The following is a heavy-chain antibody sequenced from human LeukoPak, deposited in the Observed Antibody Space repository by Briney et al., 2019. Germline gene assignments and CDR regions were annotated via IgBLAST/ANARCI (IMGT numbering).Heavy chain of an antibody. CDR2: IYYSGST. CDR3: ASSFYSGWYYVY. D-gene: IGHD6-19*01. J-gene: IGHJ4*02. Sequence: SETLSLTCAVYGGSFSGYYWTWIRQPPGKGLEWVGSIYYSGSTYYNPSLKSRVTISVDTSKNQFSLKLSSVTAADTAVYYCASSFYSGWYYVYWGQGTLVTVSS. V-gene: IGHV4-34*01. CDR1: GGSFSGYY.